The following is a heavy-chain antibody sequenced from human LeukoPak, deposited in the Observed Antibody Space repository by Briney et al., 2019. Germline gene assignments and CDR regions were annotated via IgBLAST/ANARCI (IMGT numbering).Heavy chain of an antibody. D-gene: IGHD3-22*01. CDR2: INPNSGGT. V-gene: IGHV1-2*02. CDR3: ASFRDYYDSSGYSYFDY. Sequence: ASVTVSCKASGYTFTGYYMHWVRQAPGQGLEWMGWINPNSGGTNYAQKFQGRVTMTRDTSISTAYMELSRLRSDDTAVYYCASFRDYYDSSGYSYFDYWGQGTLVTVSS. J-gene: IGHJ4*02. CDR1: GYTFTGYY.